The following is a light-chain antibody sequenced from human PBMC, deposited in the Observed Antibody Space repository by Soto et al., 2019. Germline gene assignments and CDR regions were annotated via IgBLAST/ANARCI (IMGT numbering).Light chain of an antibody. CDR3: QQRNTWPPVT. Sequence: EIVMTQSPATLFVSPGDRAILSCRAGQGVTTNFAWYQQKSGQSPRLLIYDVSHRATGVPARFSGSGSGADFTLTISSLEPEDFAIYYCQQRNTWPPVTFGQGTRLEIK. V-gene: IGKV3-11*01. CDR1: QGVTTN. CDR2: DVS. J-gene: IGKJ5*01.